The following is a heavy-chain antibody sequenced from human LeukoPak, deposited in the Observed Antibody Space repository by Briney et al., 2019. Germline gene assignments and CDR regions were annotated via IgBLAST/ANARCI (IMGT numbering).Heavy chain of an antibody. J-gene: IGHJ4*02. CDR3: AREAY. Sequence: GGSLRLSCAASGFTFCRYWMSWVRQAPGKGLEWVASVKEDGSQKNYEDTVKGRFSISRDNAKKSLVLQMNSLRADDTAVYYCAREAYWGPGTLVTVSS. V-gene: IGHV3-7*01. CDR1: GFTFCRYW. CDR2: VKEDGSQK.